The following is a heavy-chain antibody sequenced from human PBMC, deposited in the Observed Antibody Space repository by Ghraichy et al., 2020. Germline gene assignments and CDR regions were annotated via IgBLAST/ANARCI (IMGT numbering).Heavy chain of an antibody. CDR3: AKEMDTRGWYSADY. V-gene: IGHV3-23*01. CDR1: GFTFSNYS. J-gene: IGHJ4*02. D-gene: IGHD6-19*01. Sequence: GGSLRLSCAASGFTFSNYSMSWVRQAPGKGLEWVSAISGGGVKTYYAESVKGRFTFSRDNSRDSLYLQMNSLRAEDTAVYYCAKEMDTRGWYSADYWGQGTLVTVRS. CDR2: ISGGGVKT.